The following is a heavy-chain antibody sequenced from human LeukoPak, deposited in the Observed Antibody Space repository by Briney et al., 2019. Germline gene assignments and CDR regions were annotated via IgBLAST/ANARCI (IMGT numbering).Heavy chain of an antibody. D-gene: IGHD1/OR15-1a*01. Sequence: GASVKVSCKASGYTFTSYAMHWVRQAPGQRLEWMGWINAGNGNTKYSQKFQGRVTITRDTSISTAYMELSSLTSDDTAFYYCARAPMGTAPLYWGQGTLVTVSS. CDR3: ARAPMGTAPLY. CDR1: GYTFTSYA. V-gene: IGHV1-3*01. J-gene: IGHJ4*02. CDR2: INAGNGNT.